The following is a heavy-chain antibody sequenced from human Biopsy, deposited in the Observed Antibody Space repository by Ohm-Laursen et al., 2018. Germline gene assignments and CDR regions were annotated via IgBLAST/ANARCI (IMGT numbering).Heavy chain of an antibody. Sequence: SETLSLTCTVSGAFMNNYYWTWIRQPAGKGLEWIGRVHPGGTTNYNPSLESRLTLSGDTSKNQFSLKLSSVTAADTAVYYCARDDDGRYLGDTFDLWGQGRMVTVSS. CDR3: ARDDDGRYLGDTFDL. V-gene: IGHV4-4*07. CDR1: GAFMNNYY. CDR2: VHPGGTT. D-gene: IGHD1-26*01. J-gene: IGHJ3*01.